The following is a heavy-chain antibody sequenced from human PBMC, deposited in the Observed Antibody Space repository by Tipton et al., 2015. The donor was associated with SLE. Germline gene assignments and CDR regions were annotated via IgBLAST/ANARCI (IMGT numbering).Heavy chain of an antibody. J-gene: IGHJ4*02. CDR2: INYSGST. Sequence: LRLSCTVSGGSISSSRFYWGWIRQPPGKGLEWIGSINYSGSTYYNPSLKSRVTISVHTSRNHFSLKLSSVTAADTAVYYCAREREDIVVVPATRPFDYWGQGTLVPVSS. D-gene: IGHD2-2*01. CDR1: GGSISSSRFY. CDR3: AREREDIVVVPATRPFDY. V-gene: IGHV4-39*07.